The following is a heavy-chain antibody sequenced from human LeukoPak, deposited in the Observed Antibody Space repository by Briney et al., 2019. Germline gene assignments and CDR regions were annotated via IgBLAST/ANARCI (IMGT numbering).Heavy chain of an antibody. V-gene: IGHV1-8*02. CDR1: GYTFTGYY. Sequence: ASVKVSCKASGYTFTGYYMHWVRQATGQGLEWMGWMNPNSGNTGYAQKFQGRVTMTRNTSISTAYMELSSLRSEDTAVYYCARVDTAMVTVSYYYYMDVWGKGTTVTISS. D-gene: IGHD5-18*01. J-gene: IGHJ6*03. CDR3: ARVDTAMVTVSYYYYMDV. CDR2: MNPNSGNT.